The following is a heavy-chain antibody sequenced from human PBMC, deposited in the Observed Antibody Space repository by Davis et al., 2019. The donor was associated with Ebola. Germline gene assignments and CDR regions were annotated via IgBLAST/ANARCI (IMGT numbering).Heavy chain of an antibody. CDR1: GFTFDDYT. CDR2: ISWDGGST. Sequence: PGGSLRLSCAASGFTFDDYTMHWVRQAPGKGLEWVSLISWDGGSTYYADSVKGRFTISRDNSKNTLYLQMNSLRAEDTAVYYCARDGSYDSSGYYIDYWGQGTLVTVSS. V-gene: IGHV3-43*01. J-gene: IGHJ4*02. D-gene: IGHD3-22*01. CDR3: ARDGSYDSSGYYIDY.